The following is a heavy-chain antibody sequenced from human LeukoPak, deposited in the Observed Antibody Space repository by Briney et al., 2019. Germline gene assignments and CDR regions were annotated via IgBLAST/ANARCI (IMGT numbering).Heavy chain of an antibody. J-gene: IGHJ4*02. D-gene: IGHD3-22*01. Sequence: GGSLRLSCAASGFTFNNAYMNWVRQAPGKGLEWIGRIKGKTDGGTADYAAPVKGRFTIPRDDSKNTLYLQMNSLETEDTAVYYCTTQYYYDSSGYSNKAGFDYWGQGTLVTVSS. CDR3: TTQYYYDSSGYSNKAGFDY. CDR2: IKGKTDGGTA. V-gene: IGHV3-15*01. CDR1: GFTFNNAY.